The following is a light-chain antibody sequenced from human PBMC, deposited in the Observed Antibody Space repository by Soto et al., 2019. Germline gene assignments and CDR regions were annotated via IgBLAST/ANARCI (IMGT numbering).Light chain of an antibody. CDR3: CSSAGGFTWV. V-gene: IGLV2-11*01. J-gene: IGLJ3*02. Sequence: QSALTQPRSVSGSPGQSVTISCTGTSSDVVSWYQQHPGKAPKLIIYYVSQRPSGVPDRFSGSKSGNTASLTISGLQAEDEADYYCCSSAGGFTWVFGGGTKLPVL. CDR1: SSDV. CDR2: YVS.